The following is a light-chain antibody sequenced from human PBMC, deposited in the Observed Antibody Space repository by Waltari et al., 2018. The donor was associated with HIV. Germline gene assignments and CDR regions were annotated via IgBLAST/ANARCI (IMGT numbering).Light chain of an antibody. CDR1: QSLYSSSNKNS. V-gene: IGKV4-1*01. CDR2: WAS. J-gene: IGKJ2*01. CDR3: QQYYTTPYT. Sequence: DIVLTRSPDSLAVSLGERATILSKSSQSLYSSSNKNSLAWYQQKPGHPPVLLIYWASTRNSGVPDRFSGSGSGTDFTLTISSLQAEDVAVYYCQQYYTTPYTFGQGTKLGIK.